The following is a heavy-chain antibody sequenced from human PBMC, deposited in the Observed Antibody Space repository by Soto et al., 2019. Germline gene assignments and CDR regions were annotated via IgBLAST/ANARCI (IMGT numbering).Heavy chain of an antibody. Sequence: GGSLRLSCAASGITFSSYWMHWVRQAPGKGLVWVSRMNSDGSSTSYADPVKGRFTISRDNAKNTLYLQMNSLRAEDTALYYCAREYSSSRYFDYWGQGTLVTVSS. V-gene: IGHV3-74*01. CDR2: MNSDGSST. D-gene: IGHD6-13*01. CDR1: GITFSSYW. CDR3: AREYSSSRYFDY. J-gene: IGHJ4*02.